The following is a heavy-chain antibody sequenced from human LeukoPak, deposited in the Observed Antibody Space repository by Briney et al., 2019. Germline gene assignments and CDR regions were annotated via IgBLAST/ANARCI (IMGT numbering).Heavy chain of an antibody. V-gene: IGHV1-24*01. CDR3: ATDRGYSSSWYSRGYFDY. CDR2: FDPEDGET. J-gene: IGHJ4*02. Sequence: ASVTVSFTVSGYTLTELSMHWVRQAPGKGLEWMGGFDPEDGETIYAQKFQGRVTMTEDTSTDTAYMELSSLRSEDTAVYYCATDRGYSSSWYSRGYFDYWGQGTLVTVSS. D-gene: IGHD6-13*01. CDR1: GYTLTELS.